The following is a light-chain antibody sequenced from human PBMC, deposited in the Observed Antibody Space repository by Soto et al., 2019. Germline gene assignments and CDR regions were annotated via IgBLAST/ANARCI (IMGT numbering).Light chain of an antibody. Sequence: EIVFTQSPGTLSLSPVERATVSGSASQSVSSNYLAWYQQKPGQAPRLLIYDASSRATGIPDRFSGSGSGTDFTLTISRLEPEDFAVYYCQQYGSSPRTFGQGTKVDIK. CDR2: DAS. V-gene: IGKV3-20*01. CDR1: QSVSSNY. J-gene: IGKJ1*01. CDR3: QQYGSSPRT.